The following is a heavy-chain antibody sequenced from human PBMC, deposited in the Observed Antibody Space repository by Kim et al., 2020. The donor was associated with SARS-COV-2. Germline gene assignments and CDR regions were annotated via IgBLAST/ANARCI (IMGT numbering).Heavy chain of an antibody. J-gene: IGHJ6*02. CDR2: ISSSSSYI. V-gene: IGHV3-21*01. D-gene: IGHD2-15*01. CDR1: GFTFSSYS. Sequence: GGSLRLSCAASGFTFSSYSMNWVRQAPGKGLEWVSSISSSSSYIYYADSVKGRFTISRDNAKNSLYLQMNSLRAEDTAVYYCARDPYCSGGSCYLFYYYSGMDVWGQGTTVTVSS. CDR3: ARDPYCSGGSCYLFYYYSGMDV.